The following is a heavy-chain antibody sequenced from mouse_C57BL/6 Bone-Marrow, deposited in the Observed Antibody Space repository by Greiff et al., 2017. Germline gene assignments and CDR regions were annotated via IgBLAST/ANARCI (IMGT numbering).Heavy chain of an antibody. J-gene: IGHJ1*03. CDR2: INPNYGTT. CDR3: ARWGDGYFHWYFDV. V-gene: IGHV1-39*01. Sequence: EVKLMESGPELVKPGASVKISCKASGYSFTDYNMNWVKQSNGKSLEWIGVINPNYGTTSYNQKFKGKATLTVDQSSSTAYMQINSLTSEDSAVYYCARWGDGYFHWYFDVWGTGTTVTVSS. D-gene: IGHD2-3*01. CDR1: GYSFTDYN.